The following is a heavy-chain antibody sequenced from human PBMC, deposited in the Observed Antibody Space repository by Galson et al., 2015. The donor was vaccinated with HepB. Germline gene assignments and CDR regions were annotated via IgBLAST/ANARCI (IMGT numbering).Heavy chain of an antibody. CDR1: GFTFSSYA. Sequence: SLRLSCAASGFTFSSYAMHWVRQAPGKGLEWVAVISYDGSNKYYADSVKGRFTISRDNSKNTLYLQMNSLRSEGTAVYYCARPLGGVRGVIRWYYYYYYCMDVWGQGTTVTVSS. V-gene: IGHV3-30*04. CDR2: ISYDGSNK. J-gene: IGHJ6*02. D-gene: IGHD3-10*02. CDR3: ARPLGGVRGVIRWYYYYYYCMDV.